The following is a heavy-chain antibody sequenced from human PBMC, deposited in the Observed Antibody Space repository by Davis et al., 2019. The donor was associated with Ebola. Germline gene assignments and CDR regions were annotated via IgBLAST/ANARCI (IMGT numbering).Heavy chain of an antibody. CDR3: AKGDSRADYFDY. CDR2: IRDDGSDE. CDR1: GFTFSRFG. D-gene: IGHD6-13*01. J-gene: IGHJ4*02. Sequence: GESLKISCAASGFTFSRFGMHWVRQAPGKGLEWVGFIRDDGSDEYYGDSVKGRITFSRDNSKNTLFLHMISLRPEDTAVYYCAKGDSRADYFDYWGQGALVIVSS. V-gene: IGHV3-30*02.